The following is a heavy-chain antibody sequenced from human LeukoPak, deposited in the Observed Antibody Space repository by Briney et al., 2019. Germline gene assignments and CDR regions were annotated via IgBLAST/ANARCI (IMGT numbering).Heavy chain of an antibody. V-gene: IGHV4-38-2*02. J-gene: IGHJ3*02. Sequence: SETLSLTCTVSAHSISSGYYWGWIRQPPGKGLEWIGSLYHSGSTYYNPSLKSRVTISVDTSKNQFSLKLSSVTAADTAVYYCARQWGRYDSSGYYYRGAFDIWGQGTMVTVSS. CDR3: ARQWGRYDSSGYYYRGAFDI. CDR2: LYHSGST. D-gene: IGHD3-22*01. CDR1: AHSISSGYY.